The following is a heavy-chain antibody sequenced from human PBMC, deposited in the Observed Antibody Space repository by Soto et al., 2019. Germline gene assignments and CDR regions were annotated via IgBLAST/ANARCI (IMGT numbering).Heavy chain of an antibody. CDR1: GGTFSSYA. Sequence: QVQLVQSGAEVKKPGSSVKVSCKASGGTFSSYAITWVRQAPGQGLEWMGGIIPIFGTANYAQKLQGRVTITADESTSTPYMELSSLRSEDTAVYYCASRDSGNFGSYYYYGMDVWGQGTTVTVSS. D-gene: IGHD1-26*01. V-gene: IGHV1-69*12. CDR3: ASRDSGNFGSYYYYGMDV. CDR2: IIPIFGTA. J-gene: IGHJ6*02.